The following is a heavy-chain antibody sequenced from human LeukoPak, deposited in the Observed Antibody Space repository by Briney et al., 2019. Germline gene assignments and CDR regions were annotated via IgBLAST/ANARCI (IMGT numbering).Heavy chain of an antibody. CDR1: GFTFSNYW. CDR3: AIKAYGMDV. Sequence: GGSLRLSCAASGFTFSNYWMSWVRQAPGKGLEWVANIRQDGSEKYYVDSVKGRFTISRDDANYSLYLQMNSLRAEDTAVYYCAIKAYGMDVWGKGTTVTVSS. CDR2: IRQDGSEK. J-gene: IGHJ6*04. V-gene: IGHV3-7*03.